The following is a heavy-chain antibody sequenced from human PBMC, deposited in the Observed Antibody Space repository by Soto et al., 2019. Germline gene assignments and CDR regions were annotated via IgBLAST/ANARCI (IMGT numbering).Heavy chain of an antibody. Sequence: SETLSRTCTVSCGSVSSDYWTWIRQPPGKGLEWIGYIHYSGNTNYNPSLKSRVTISVDTSKNQFSLNLSFVTAADTAVYYCATMGTPATGLYYFDYWGQGTLVTVS. CDR2: IHYSGNT. J-gene: IGHJ4*02. V-gene: IGHV4-59*08. CDR1: CGSVSSDY. D-gene: IGHD1-7*01. CDR3: ATMGTPATGLYYFDY.